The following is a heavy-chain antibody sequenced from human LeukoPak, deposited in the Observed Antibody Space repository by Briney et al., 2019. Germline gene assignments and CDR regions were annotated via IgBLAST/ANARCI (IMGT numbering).Heavy chain of an antibody. CDR2: IWYDGSNK. CDR3: AREGPRGNSQFDY. CDR1: GFTFSSYG. J-gene: IGHJ4*02. D-gene: IGHD2/OR15-2a*01. Sequence: GGSLRLPCAASGFTFSSYGMHWVRQAPGKGLEWVAVIWYDGSNKYYADSVKGRLTISRDNSKNTLYLQMNSLRAEDTAVYYCAREGPRGNSQFDYWGQGTLVTVSS. V-gene: IGHV3-33*01.